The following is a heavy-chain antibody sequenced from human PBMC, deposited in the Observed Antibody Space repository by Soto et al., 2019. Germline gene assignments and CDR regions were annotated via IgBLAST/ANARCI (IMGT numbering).Heavy chain of an antibody. CDR2: IYHSGST. CDR1: GGSISSGGYS. Sequence: ILSLTCAVSGGSISSGGYSWSWIRQPPGKGLEWIGYIYHSGSTYYNPSLKSRVTISVDRSKNQFSLKLSSVTAADTAVYYCASRNQYGSGSYVFDYWGQGTLVTVSS. V-gene: IGHV4-30-2*01. J-gene: IGHJ4*02. D-gene: IGHD3-10*01. CDR3: ASRNQYGSGSYVFDY.